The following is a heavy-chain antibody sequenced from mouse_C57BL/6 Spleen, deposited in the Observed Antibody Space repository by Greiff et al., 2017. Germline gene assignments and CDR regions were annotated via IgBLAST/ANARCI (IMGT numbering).Heavy chain of an antibody. Sequence: VQLQQSGPELVKPGASVKISCKASGYAFSSSWMNWVKQRPGKGLEWIGRIYPGDGDTNYNGKFKGKATLTADKSSSTAYMQLSSLTSEDSAVYFCARSSDYGRSYWYFDVCGTGTTVTASS. J-gene: IGHJ1*03. D-gene: IGHD1-1*01. CDR1: GYAFSSSW. CDR2: IYPGDGDT. CDR3: ARSSDYGRSYWYFDV. V-gene: IGHV1-82*01.